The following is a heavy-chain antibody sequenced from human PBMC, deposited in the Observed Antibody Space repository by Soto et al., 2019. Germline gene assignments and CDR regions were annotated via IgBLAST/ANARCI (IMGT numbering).Heavy chain of an antibody. V-gene: IGHV3-30-3*01. D-gene: IGHD2-21*02. CDR1: GFTFSTYA. CDR3: ARGADCPDY. Sequence: QVQLVESGGGVVQPGRSLRLSCAASGFTFSTYAMHWVRQAPGKGLEWVAVIAYDESNEYYADSVKGRFTISRDNSKNMLYLHMDSLRAEDTAVYYCARGADCPDYWGQGTLVTVSS. CDR2: IAYDESNE. J-gene: IGHJ4*02.